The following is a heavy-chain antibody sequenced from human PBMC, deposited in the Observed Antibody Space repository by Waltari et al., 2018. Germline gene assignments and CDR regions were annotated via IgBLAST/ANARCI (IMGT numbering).Heavy chain of an antibody. J-gene: IGHJ4*02. CDR2: IKSKAAGGTI. CDR3: ATVVKKPSGYDD. Sequence: VQLVASGGGLVKPGGSVRLSCAASGFTFINVWMTWVRQAPGNGRRWVSRIKSKAAGGTIGDAAPVEGRFTISRDESKNTMYMQMNNLKTEDTAMYYCATVVKKPSGYDDWGQGTMVTVSS. V-gene: IGHV3-15*01. CDR1: GFTFINVW. D-gene: IGHD3-9*01.